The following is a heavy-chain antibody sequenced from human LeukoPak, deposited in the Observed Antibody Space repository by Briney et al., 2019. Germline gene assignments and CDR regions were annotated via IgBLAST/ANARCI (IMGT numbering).Heavy chain of an antibody. Sequence: SVKVSCKASGGTFSSYAISWVRQAPGQGLEWMGRIIPILGIANYAQKFQGRVTITADKSTSTAYMELSSLRSEDTAVYYCAREGGGNPLFDYGGQGTLVTVSS. CDR2: IIPILGIA. CDR1: GGTFSSYA. CDR3: AREGGGNPLFDY. V-gene: IGHV1-69*04. D-gene: IGHD2-15*01. J-gene: IGHJ4*02.